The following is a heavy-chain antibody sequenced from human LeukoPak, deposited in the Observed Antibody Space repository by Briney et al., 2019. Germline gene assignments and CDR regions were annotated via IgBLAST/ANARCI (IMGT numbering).Heavy chain of an antibody. J-gene: IGHJ4*02. CDR2: IYNGDGNT. CDR1: GFTVSTNY. V-gene: IGHV3-66*01. D-gene: IGHD6-25*01. CDR3: ARAAVAAWTFYFDY. Sequence: GGSLTLSCAASGFTVSTNYMTWVRQAPGKGLEWVSVIYNGDGNTYYADSVKGRFSISRDNSRNTAYLQMNSLRAEDTAVYYCARAAVAAWTFYFDYWGQGTLVTVSS.